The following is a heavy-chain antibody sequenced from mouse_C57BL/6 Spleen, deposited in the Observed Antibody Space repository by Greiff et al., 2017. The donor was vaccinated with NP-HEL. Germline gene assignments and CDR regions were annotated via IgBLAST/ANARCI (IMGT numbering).Heavy chain of an antibody. CDR3: TRSSDYGHAMDY. Sequence: QVQLKESGAELVRPGASVTLSCKASGYTFTDYEMHWVKQTPVHGLEWIGAIDPETGGTDYNQKFKGKAILTADKSSSTAYMELRSLTSEDSAVYYCTRSSDYGHAMDYWGQGTSVTVSS. D-gene: IGHD2-4*01. V-gene: IGHV1-15*01. CDR2: IDPETGGT. CDR1: GYTFTDYE. J-gene: IGHJ4*01.